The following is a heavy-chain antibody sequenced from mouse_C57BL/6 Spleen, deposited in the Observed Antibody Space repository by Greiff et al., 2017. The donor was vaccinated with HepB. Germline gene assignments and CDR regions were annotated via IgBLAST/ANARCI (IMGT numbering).Heavy chain of an antibody. V-gene: IGHV1-7*01. CDR1: GYTFTSYW. Sequence: VKLQESGAELAKPGASVKLSCKASGYTFTSYWMHWVKQRPGQGLEWIGYINPSSGYTKYNQKFKDKATLTADKSSSTAYMQLSSLTYEDSAVYCCARGDYDEGGAMDYWGQGTSVTVSS. J-gene: IGHJ4*01. CDR3: ARGDYDEGGAMDY. D-gene: IGHD2-4*01. CDR2: INPSSGYT.